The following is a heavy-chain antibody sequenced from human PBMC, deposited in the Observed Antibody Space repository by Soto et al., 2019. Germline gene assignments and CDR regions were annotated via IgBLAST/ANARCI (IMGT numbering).Heavy chain of an antibody. Sequence: QLQLQESGPGLVKPSETLSLTCTVSGGSISSSNYYWGWIRQPPGKGLEWIGSIFYSGITYHNPSLKSRVTISVDTSKNQFSLNLSSVTAADTAVYYCARPPTANLDAFDIWGLGTMFTVSS. D-gene: IGHD7-27*01. V-gene: IGHV4-39*01. J-gene: IGHJ3*02. CDR3: ARPPTANLDAFDI. CDR1: GGSISSSNYY. CDR2: IFYSGIT.